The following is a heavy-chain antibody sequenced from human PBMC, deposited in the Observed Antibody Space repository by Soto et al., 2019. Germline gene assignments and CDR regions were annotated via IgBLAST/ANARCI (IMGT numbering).Heavy chain of an antibody. Sequence: QVQLQESGPGLVKPSQTLSLTCTVSGGSISSGGYYWSWIRQHPGKGLEWIGYIYYSGSTYYNPSLKSRVTISVDTSKNQFSLKLSSVTAADTAVYYCARDNYGSGSNNWFDPWGQGTLVTVSS. J-gene: IGHJ5*02. CDR3: ARDNYGSGSNNWFDP. CDR2: IYYSGST. D-gene: IGHD3-10*01. V-gene: IGHV4-31*03. CDR1: GGSISSGGYY.